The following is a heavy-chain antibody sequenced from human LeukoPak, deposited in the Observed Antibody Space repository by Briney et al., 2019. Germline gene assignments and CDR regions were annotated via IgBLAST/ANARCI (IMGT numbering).Heavy chain of an antibody. CDR2: ISSSSSYI. J-gene: IGHJ6*03. CDR1: GFTFSSYS. Sequence: PGGSLRLSCAASGFTFSSYSMNWVRQAPGKGLEWVSSISSSSSYINYADSVKGRFTISRDNAKNSLYLQMNSLGAEDTAVYYCARVAAGTTFYYMDVWGKGTTVTISS. CDR3: ARVAAGTTFYYMDV. D-gene: IGHD6-13*01. V-gene: IGHV3-21*01.